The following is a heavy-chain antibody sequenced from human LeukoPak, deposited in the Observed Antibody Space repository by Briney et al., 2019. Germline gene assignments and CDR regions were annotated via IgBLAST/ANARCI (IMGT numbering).Heavy chain of an antibody. V-gene: IGHV1-69*13. J-gene: IGHJ6*04. CDR3: ARSAPICVVVPAATDRCYYYGMDV. D-gene: IGHD2-2*01. CDR2: IIPIFGTA. Sequence: SVKVSCKASGGTVSRYAISWVRQAPGQGLEWMGGIIPIFGTANYAQKFQGRVTITADESTSTAYMELSSLRSEDTAVYYCARSAPICVVVPAATDRCYYYGMDVWGKGTTVTVSS. CDR1: GGTVSRYA.